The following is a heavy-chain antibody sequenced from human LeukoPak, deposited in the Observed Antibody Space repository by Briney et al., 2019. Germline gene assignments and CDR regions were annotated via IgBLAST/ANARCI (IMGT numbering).Heavy chain of an antibody. V-gene: IGHV3-48*01. J-gene: IGHJ4*02. CDR1: GFTFGDYA. Sequence: GGSLRLSCKASGFTFGDYAMSWVRQAPGKGLEGVSYISGSSLTIYYADSVKGRFTISRDNAKNSLYLQMNSLRAEDTALYYCARRLYDILTGPPLPDYWGQGTLVTVSS. CDR3: ARRLYDILTGPPLPDY. CDR2: ISGSSLTI. D-gene: IGHD3-9*01.